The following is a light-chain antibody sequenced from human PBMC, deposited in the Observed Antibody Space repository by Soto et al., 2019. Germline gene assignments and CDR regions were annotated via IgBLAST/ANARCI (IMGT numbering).Light chain of an antibody. Sequence: EIVMTQSPATLSVPPGERATLSCRASQSVSSNLAWYQQKPGQAPRLLIYGASTRATGIPDRFSGSGSGTDFTLTFSRLEPEDFAVYYCEYYGSSITFGGGTKVDIK. V-gene: IGKV3-15*01. J-gene: IGKJ4*01. CDR2: GAS. CDR3: EYYGSSIT. CDR1: QSVSSN.